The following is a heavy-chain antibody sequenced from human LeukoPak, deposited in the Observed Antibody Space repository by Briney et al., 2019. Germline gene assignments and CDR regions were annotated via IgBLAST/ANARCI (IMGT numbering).Heavy chain of an antibody. CDR3: ARAGAAAGTYYYGMDV. Sequence: ASVKVSCKASGYTFTSYYMHWVRQAPGQGLEWMGVINPSGGSTSYAQKFQGRVTMTRDTSTSTVYMELSSLRSEDTAVYYCARAGAAAGTYYYGMDVWGQGTTVTVSS. D-gene: IGHD6-13*01. CDR1: GYTFTSYY. V-gene: IGHV1-46*01. J-gene: IGHJ6*02. CDR2: INPSGGST.